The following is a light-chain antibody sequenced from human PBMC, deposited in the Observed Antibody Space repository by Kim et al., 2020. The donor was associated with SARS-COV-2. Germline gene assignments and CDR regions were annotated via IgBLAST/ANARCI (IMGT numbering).Light chain of an antibody. V-gene: IGLV3-1*01. Sequence: SVSQGQTASITCSGDKLGDKYACWYQQKPGQSPVLVIYQDIKGPSGIPERFSGSNSGNTATLTISGTQAMDEADYYCQAWDSSTAVFGGGTQLTVL. J-gene: IGLJ2*01. CDR2: QDI. CDR1: KLGDKY. CDR3: QAWDSSTAV.